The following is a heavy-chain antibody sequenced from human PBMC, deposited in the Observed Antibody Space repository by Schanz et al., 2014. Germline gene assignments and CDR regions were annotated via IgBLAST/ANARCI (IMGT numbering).Heavy chain of an antibody. CDR3: ARTRYSAYDWKPIGFDY. J-gene: IGHJ4*02. D-gene: IGHD5-12*01. CDR1: GFTFSSHS. V-gene: IGHV3-21*04. Sequence: EMQLVESGGGLVKPGGSLRLSCAASGFTFSSHSINWVRQAPGKGLEWVSSISSTSEYIYYAGSVKGRFTISRDNAKNSVFLQMESLRAEDTALYYCARTRYSAYDWKPIGFDYWGQGTLVTVSS. CDR2: ISSTSEYI.